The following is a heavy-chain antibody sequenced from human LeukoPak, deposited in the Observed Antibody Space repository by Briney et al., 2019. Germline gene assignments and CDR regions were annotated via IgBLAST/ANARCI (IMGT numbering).Heavy chain of an antibody. CDR2: IYYSGST. D-gene: IGHD3-22*01. Sequence: SETQSLTCTVSGGSISSSSYYWGWIRQPPGKGLEWIGSIYYSGSTYYNLSLKSRVTISVDTSKNQFSLKLSSVTAADTAVYYCARQTLIVVVSWFDYWGQGTPVTVSS. V-gene: IGHV4-39*01. CDR1: GGSISSSSYY. J-gene: IGHJ4*02. CDR3: ARQTLIVVVSWFDY.